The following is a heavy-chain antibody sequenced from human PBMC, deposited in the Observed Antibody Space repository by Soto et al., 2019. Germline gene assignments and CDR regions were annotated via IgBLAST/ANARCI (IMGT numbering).Heavy chain of an antibody. CDR2: IPQDGVDG. CDR1: GFTFSMYS. J-gene: IGHJ6*02. V-gene: IGHV3-7*03. CDR3: ARDHLILPAHDFFYGSDV. D-gene: IGHD2-21*02. Sequence: GGSLRLSCEVSGFTFSMYSMSWVRQSPGKGLEWVAKIPQDGVDGHYADSVKGRFTISRDNGKNSLYLQLNNLRAEDTAVYYCARDHLILPAHDFFYGSDVWGRGATVTSP.